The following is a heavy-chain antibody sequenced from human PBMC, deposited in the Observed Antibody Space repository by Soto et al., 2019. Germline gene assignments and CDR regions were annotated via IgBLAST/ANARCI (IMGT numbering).Heavy chain of an antibody. CDR3: ARDLLGRPYYYGMDV. D-gene: IGHD3-10*01. CDR1: GFTVSNNY. V-gene: IGHV3-53*01. J-gene: IGHJ6*02. CDR2: IYSGGDT. Sequence: GGSLRLSCAASGFTVSNNYMSWVRQAPGKGLEWVSVIYSGGDTYYADSVKGRFTISRDNSKNTLYLQMNSLRAEDTAVYYCARDLLGRPYYYGMDVWGQGTTVTVSS.